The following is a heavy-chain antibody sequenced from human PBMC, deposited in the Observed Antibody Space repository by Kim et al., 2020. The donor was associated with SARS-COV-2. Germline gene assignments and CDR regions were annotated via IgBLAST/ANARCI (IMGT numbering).Heavy chain of an antibody. CDR1: GGSISSSNW. D-gene: IGHD3-22*01. CDR3: ARKGSYYYDSSGYYF. J-gene: IGHJ4*02. V-gene: IGHV4-4*02. CDR2: IYHSGST. Sequence: SETLSLTCAVSGGSISSSNWWSWVRQPPGKGLEWIGEIYHSGSTNYNPSLKSRVTISVDKSKNQFSLKLSSVTAADTAVYYCARKGSYYYDSSGYYFGGQGTLVTVSS.